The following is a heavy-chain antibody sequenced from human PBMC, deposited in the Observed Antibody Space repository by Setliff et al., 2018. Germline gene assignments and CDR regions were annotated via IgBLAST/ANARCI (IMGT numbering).Heavy chain of an antibody. D-gene: IGHD7-27*01. CDR2: IRSKVYGATT. CDR1: GFTFRDYA. V-gene: IGHV3-49*04. J-gene: IGHJ4*02. Sequence: PGGSLRLSCSTSGFTFRDYAMSWVRQAPGKGLEWVGFIRSKVYGATTGYAASVKGRFTISRDDSKSIAYLHMNSLKADDTAVYFCSRENWGEDYWGQGTLVTVSS. CDR3: SRENWGEDY.